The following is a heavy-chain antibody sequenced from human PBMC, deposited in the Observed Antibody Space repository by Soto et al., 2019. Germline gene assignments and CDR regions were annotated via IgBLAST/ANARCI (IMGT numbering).Heavy chain of an antibody. CDR3: ARVATTHGWGCFYNNEY. CDR1: GVSIRSGDYY. J-gene: IGHJ4*02. CDR2: IYYSGST. V-gene: IGHV4-31*03. Sequence: SETLSLTCTVSGVSIRSGDYYWSWIRQHPGKGLEWIGYIYYSGSTYYNPSLKSRVTMSVDTSKNQFSLKLSSATAADRAVYYCARVATTHGWGCFYNNEYWGQGALVTVSS. D-gene: IGHD3-10*01.